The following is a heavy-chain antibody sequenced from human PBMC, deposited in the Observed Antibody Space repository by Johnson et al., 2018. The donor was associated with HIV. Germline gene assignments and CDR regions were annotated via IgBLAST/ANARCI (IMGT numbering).Heavy chain of an antibody. V-gene: IGHV3-9*01. CDR2: INDAGTST. J-gene: IGHJ3*01. Sequence: VQLVESGGGMVQPGRSLRLSCAASGFSFDDYAMHWVRQAPGKGLEWVSGINDAGTSTQYADSVKGRFTISRDNAKNMVYLQMNSLRAEDTAVYYCARDFVPSWVDAFNVWGQGTTVTVSS. D-gene: IGHD6-6*01. CDR3: ARDFVPSWVDAFNV. CDR1: GFSFDDYA.